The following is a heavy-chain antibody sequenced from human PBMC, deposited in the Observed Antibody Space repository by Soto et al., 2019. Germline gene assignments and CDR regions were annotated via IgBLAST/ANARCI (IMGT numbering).Heavy chain of an antibody. CDR1: GGSISSGDYY. CDR2: IFYSGTT. V-gene: IGHV4-30-4*01. CDR3: ARGLNDYGSGSYYYYYGLDV. Sequence: TLSLTCTVPGGSISSGDYYWSWIRQPPGKGLEWIGYIFYSGTTYHNPSLKSRVTISIDTSKNQFSLKLSSVTAADAAVYYCARGLNDYGSGSYYYYYGLDVWVQGYTVAV. D-gene: IGHD3-10*01. J-gene: IGHJ6*02.